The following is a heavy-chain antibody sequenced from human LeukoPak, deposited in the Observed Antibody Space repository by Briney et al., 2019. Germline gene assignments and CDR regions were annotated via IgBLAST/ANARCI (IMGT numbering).Heavy chain of an antibody. Sequence: GGSLRLSCAASGFTFSSYEMNWVRQAPGKGLEWVSYISGSGSTIYYADSVKGRFTISRDNAKNSLYLQMNSLRAEDTAVYYCARFNYYDSSGHGYWGQGTLVTVSS. CDR2: ISGSGSTI. CDR1: GFTFSSYE. J-gene: IGHJ4*02. V-gene: IGHV3-48*03. CDR3: ARFNYYDSSGHGY. D-gene: IGHD3-22*01.